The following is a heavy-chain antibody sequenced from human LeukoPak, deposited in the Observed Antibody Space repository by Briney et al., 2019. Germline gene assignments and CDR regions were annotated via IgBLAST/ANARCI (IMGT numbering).Heavy chain of an antibody. CDR1: GGSISSSSYY. Sequence: SETLSLTCTVSGGSISSSSYYWGWIRQPPGKGLEWIGIIYYIGSTYYNPSLKSRVTISVDPSKNQFSLRLGSVTAADTAVYYCARKKSKEPTIDYWGQGTLVTVSS. CDR2: IYYIGST. V-gene: IGHV4-39*07. CDR3: ARKKSKEPTIDY. J-gene: IGHJ4*02. D-gene: IGHD1-14*01.